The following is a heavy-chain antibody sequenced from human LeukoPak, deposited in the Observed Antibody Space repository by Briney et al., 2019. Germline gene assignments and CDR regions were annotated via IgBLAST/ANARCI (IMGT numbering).Heavy chain of an antibody. CDR2: IKSKTDGGTT. J-gene: IGHJ4*02. Sequence: PGGSLRLSCAASGFTFSNAWMSWVRQARGKGLEWVGRIKSKTDGGTTDYAAPVKGRFTISRDDSKNTLYLQMNSLKTEDTAVYYCTTDLNDLWSGPKGTDYWGQGTLVTVSS. V-gene: IGHV3-15*01. CDR1: GFTFSNAW. CDR3: TTDLNDLWSGPKGTDY. D-gene: IGHD3-3*01.